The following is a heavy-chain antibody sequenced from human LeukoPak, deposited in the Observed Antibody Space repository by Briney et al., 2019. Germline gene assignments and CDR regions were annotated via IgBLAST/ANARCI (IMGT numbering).Heavy chain of an antibody. Sequence: PGGSLRLSCATSGFTFSSYSMNWVRQAPGKGLEWVSCISSSSSYIYYADSVKGRFTISRDNAKNSLYLQMNSLRAEDTAVYYCARAHNWKYGSFDFWGQGTLVTVSS. CDR1: GFTFSSYS. CDR3: ARAHNWKYGSFDF. V-gene: IGHV3-21*01. D-gene: IGHD1-7*01. J-gene: IGHJ4*02. CDR2: ISSSSSYI.